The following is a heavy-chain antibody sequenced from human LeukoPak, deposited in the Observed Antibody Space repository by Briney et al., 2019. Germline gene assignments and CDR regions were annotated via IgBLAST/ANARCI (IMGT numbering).Heavy chain of an antibody. Sequence: PGGSLRLCCAASGFSFSTYAMNWVRQAPGQGLQWVSYISSSSTTIYYADSMKGRFTISRDNAKNSLYLQMNSLRAEDTAVYYCARDGITLVRGVTVFDYWGQGTLVTVSS. J-gene: IGHJ4*02. CDR2: ISSSSTTI. D-gene: IGHD3-10*01. CDR3: ARDGITLVRGVTVFDY. CDR1: GFSFSTYA. V-gene: IGHV3-48*01.